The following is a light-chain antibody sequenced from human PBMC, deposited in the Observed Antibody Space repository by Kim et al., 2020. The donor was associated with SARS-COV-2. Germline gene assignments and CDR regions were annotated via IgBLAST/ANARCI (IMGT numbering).Light chain of an antibody. CDR3: QQSYHTLWT. Sequence: AWVGGRVGSTWRGNRGVYGYVRWCQREPGQAPRVLVYAASALQSGVPSRFSGSGSGTDFTLIISSLQPEDFATYYCQQSYHTLWTFGQGTKVDIK. V-gene: IGKV1-39*01. CDR2: AAS. CDR1: RGVYGY. J-gene: IGKJ1*01.